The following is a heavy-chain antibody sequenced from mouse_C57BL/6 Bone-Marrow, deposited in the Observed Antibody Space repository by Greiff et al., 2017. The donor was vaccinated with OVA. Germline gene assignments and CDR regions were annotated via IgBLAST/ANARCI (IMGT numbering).Heavy chain of an antibody. D-gene: IGHD1-1*01. V-gene: IGHV1-26*01. CDR2: INPNNGGT. Sequence: EVQLQQSGPELVKPGASVKISCKASGYTFTDYYMNWVKQSHGKSLEWIGDINPNNGGTSYNQKFKGKATLTVDKSSSTAYMELRSLTSEDSAVYYCAGYGSSRGFAYWGQGTLVTVSA. CDR1: GYTFTDYY. J-gene: IGHJ3*01. CDR3: AGYGSSRGFAY.